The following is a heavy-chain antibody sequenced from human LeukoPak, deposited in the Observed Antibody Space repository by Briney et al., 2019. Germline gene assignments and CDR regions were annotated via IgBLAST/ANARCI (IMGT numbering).Heavy chain of an antibody. CDR3: AKDYSSGWYYFDY. Sequence: PGGSLRLSCAASGFTFSSYSMNWVRQAPGKGREWVSSISSSSSYIYYADSVKGRFTISRDNAKNSLYLQMNSLRAEDTAVYYCAKDYSSGWYYFDYWGQGTLVTVSS. D-gene: IGHD6-19*01. CDR1: GFTFSSYS. J-gene: IGHJ4*02. V-gene: IGHV3-21*01. CDR2: ISSSSSYI.